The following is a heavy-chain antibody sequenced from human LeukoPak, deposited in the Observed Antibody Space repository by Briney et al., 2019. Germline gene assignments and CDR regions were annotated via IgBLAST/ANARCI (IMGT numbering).Heavy chain of an antibody. CDR2: IWYDGSNE. CDR1: GFTFSSYA. CDR3: ARDRGTTVTTYYFDY. J-gene: IGHJ4*02. V-gene: IGHV3-33*01. Sequence: PGGSLRLSCAASGFTFSSYAMHWVRQAPGKGLEWVAIIWYDGSNEFYADSVKGRFTISRDNSKNTLFLQMNGLRAEDTAVYYCARDRGTTVTTYYFDYWGQGTLVAVSS. D-gene: IGHD4-17*01.